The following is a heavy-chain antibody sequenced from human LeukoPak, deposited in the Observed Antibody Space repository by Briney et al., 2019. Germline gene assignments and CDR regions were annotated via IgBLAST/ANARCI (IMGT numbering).Heavy chain of an antibody. V-gene: IGHV1-69*05. D-gene: IGHD5-18*01. Sequence: SVKVSCKASGGTFSSYAISWVRQAPGQGLEWMGGIIPIFGTANYAQKFQGRVTITTDESTSTAYMELSSLRSEDTAVYYCAKGNSYGNWFDPWGQGTLVTVSS. CDR3: AKGNSYGNWFDP. CDR2: IIPIFGTA. CDR1: GGTFSSYA. J-gene: IGHJ5*02.